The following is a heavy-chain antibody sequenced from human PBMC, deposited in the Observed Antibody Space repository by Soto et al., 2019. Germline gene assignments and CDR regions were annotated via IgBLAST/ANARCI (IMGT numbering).Heavy chain of an antibody. CDR1: GYTFTSYA. D-gene: IGHD2-2*02. V-gene: IGHV1-3*01. CDR2: INAGNGNT. J-gene: IGHJ6*02. CDR3: ARGAPTSCYTRGLGCYYYGMDV. Sequence: GASVKVSCKASGYTFTSYAMHWVRQAPGQRLEWMGWINAGNGNTKYSQKFQGRVTITRDTSASTAYMELSSLRSEDTAVYYCARGAPTSCYTRGLGCYYYGMDVWGQGTPVT.